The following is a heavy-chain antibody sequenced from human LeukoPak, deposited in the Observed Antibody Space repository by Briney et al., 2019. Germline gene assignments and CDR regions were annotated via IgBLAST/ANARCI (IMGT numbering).Heavy chain of an antibody. CDR2: INPNSGGT. CDR1: GYTFTGYY. CDR3: VSWNAVADSFDI. Sequence: ASVKVSCTASGYTFTGYYMHWVRQAPGQGLEWMGWINPNSGGTNYAQKFQGRVTMTRDTSISTAYMELSSLRSEDTAVYYCVSWNAVADSFDIWGQGTMVTVSS. D-gene: IGHD6-19*01. J-gene: IGHJ3*02. V-gene: IGHV1-2*02.